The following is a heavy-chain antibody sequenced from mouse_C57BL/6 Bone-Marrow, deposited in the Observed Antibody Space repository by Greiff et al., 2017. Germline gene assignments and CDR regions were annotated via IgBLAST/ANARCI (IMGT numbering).Heavy chain of an antibody. Sequence: VQLQQSGPELVKPGASVKISCKASGYAFSSSWMNWVKQRPGQGLEWIGRIYPGDGDTNYNGKFKGKATLTADKSSSTAYMQLSSLTSEDSAVXVCAKYDYEVDYWGQGTTLTGSS. V-gene: IGHV1-82*01. CDR1: GYAFSSSW. D-gene: IGHD2-4*01. CDR2: IYPGDGDT. J-gene: IGHJ2*01. CDR3: AKYDYEVDY.